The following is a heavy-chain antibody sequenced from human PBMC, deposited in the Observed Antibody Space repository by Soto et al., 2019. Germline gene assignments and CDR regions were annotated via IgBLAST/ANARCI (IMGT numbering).Heavy chain of an antibody. CDR2: ISGNGDST. CDR3: AKGSRIAVAGTFDC. D-gene: IGHD6-19*01. J-gene: IGHJ4*02. CDR1: GFRFGNYA. V-gene: IGHV3-23*01. Sequence: GGSLRLSCAASGFRFGNYAMSWVRQAPGKGLEWVSSISGNGDSTYYADSVKGRLTISRDNSKNTIFLQMNSLRAEDTAVYHCAKGSRIAVAGTFDCLGQGTLVTVSS.